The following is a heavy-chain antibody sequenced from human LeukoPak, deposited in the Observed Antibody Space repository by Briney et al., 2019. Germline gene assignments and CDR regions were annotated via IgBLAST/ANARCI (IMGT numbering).Heavy chain of an antibody. CDR3: ARGRVVVRGALPHNWFDP. Sequence: KPSETLSLTCAVYGGSFSGYYWSWIRQPPGKGLEWIGEINYSGSTNYNPSLKSRVTISVDTSKNQFSLKLSSVTAADTAVYYCARGRVVVRGALPHNWFDPWGQGTLVTVSS. V-gene: IGHV4-34*01. CDR1: GGSFSGYY. CDR2: INYSGST. D-gene: IGHD3-10*01. J-gene: IGHJ5*02.